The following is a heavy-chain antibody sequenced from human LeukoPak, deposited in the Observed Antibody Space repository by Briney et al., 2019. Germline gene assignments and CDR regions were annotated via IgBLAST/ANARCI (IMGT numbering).Heavy chain of an antibody. CDR2: VHLSGRT. D-gene: IGHD2/OR15-2a*01. CDR3: AREGGFYRPLDY. CDR1: GVSISSTNW. J-gene: IGHJ4*02. V-gene: IGHV4-4*02. Sequence: SGTLSLTCGVSGVSISSTNWWTWVRQPPGGGLEWIGEVHLSGRTHYNPSLESRVTMSVDMSENHISLKLTSVTAADTAVYYCAREGGFYRPLDYSGQGTLVIVSS.